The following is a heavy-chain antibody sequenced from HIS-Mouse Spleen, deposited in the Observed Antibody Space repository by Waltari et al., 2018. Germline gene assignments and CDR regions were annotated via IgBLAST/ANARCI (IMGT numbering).Heavy chain of an antibody. CDR3: AREIPYSSSWYDWYFDL. V-gene: IGHV4-39*07. J-gene: IGHJ2*01. D-gene: IGHD6-13*01. CDR2: ISYSGST. Sequence: QLQLQESGPGLVKPSETLSLTCTVSGGSISSSSYYWGWIRQPPGKGLEWIGRISYSGSTYSNPSLKSRATIAVDTSKNQFSLKLSSVTAADTAVYYCAREIPYSSSWYDWYFDLWGRGTLVTVSS. CDR1: GGSISSSSYY.